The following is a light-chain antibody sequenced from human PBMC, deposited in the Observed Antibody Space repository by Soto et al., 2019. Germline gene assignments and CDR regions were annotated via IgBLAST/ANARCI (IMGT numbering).Light chain of an antibody. CDR2: KAS. J-gene: IGKJ1*01. Sequence: DIQMTQSPATLSASVGDRVTITCRASQSISSWLAWYQQKPGKAPKLLILKASSLESGVPSRFSGSGSGTEFTLTISSLQPDDFATYYCQQYNSHSTFGQGTKVEI. V-gene: IGKV1-5*03. CDR3: QQYNSHST. CDR1: QSISSW.